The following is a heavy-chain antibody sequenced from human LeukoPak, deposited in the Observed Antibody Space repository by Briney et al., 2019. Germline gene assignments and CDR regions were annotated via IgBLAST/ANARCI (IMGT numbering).Heavy chain of an antibody. CDR2: IQYDGSNE. V-gene: IGHV3-30*02. Sequence: GGSLRLSCAASGFTFSSYGMHWVRQPPGKGLEWVAFIQYDGSNECYTDSVKGRFTISRDNSKTTLYLQMNSLRAEDTAVYYCAKDSGYCSSTSCYYYFDYWGQGTLVTVSS. CDR1: GFTFSSYG. D-gene: IGHD2-2*01. J-gene: IGHJ4*02. CDR3: AKDSGYCSSTSCYYYFDY.